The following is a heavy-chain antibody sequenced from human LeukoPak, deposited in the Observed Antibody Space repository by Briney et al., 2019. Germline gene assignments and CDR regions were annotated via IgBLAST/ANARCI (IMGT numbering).Heavy chain of an antibody. V-gene: IGHV4-34*01. CDR3: ARMAAAGNGY. J-gene: IGHJ4*02. CDR2: INHSGST. D-gene: IGHD6-13*01. Sequence: SETLSLTCAVYGGSFSGYYWSWIRQPPGKGRGWIGEINHSGSTNYNPSLKSRVTISVDTSKNQFSLKLSSVTAADTAVYYCARMAAAGNGYWGQGTLVTVSS. CDR1: GGSFSGYY.